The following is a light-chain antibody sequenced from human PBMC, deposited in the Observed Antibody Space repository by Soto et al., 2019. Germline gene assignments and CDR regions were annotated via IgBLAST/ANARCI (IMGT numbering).Light chain of an antibody. CDR3: SSYTTTSTYV. Sequence: QPVLTQPRSVSGSPGQSVSISCTGTSSDVGRYSYVSWYQQHPGKAPKLMIYDVSERPSGVPDRFSGSKSGNTASLTISGLQAEDEADYYCSSYTTTSTYVFGTGTKLTVL. J-gene: IGLJ1*01. CDR1: SSDVGRYSY. V-gene: IGLV2-11*01. CDR2: DVS.